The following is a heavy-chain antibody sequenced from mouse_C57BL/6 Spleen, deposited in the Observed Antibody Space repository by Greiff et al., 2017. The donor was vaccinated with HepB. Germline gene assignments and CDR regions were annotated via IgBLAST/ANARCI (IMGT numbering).Heavy chain of an antibody. V-gene: IGHV1-82*01. D-gene: IGHD1-1*01. CDR2: IYPGDGDT. J-gene: IGHJ2*01. CDR1: GYAFSSSW. Sequence: QVQLQQSGPELVKPGASVKISCKASGYAFSSSWMNWVKQRPGKGLEWIGRIYPGDGDTNYNGKFKGKATLTADKSSSTAYMQLSSLTSEDSAVYFCARWEYYGSSYRYFDYWGQGTTLTVSS. CDR3: ARWEYYGSSYRYFDY.